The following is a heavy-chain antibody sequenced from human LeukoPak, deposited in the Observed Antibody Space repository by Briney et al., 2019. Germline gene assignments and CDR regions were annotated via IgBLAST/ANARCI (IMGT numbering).Heavy chain of an antibody. CDR3: AREVAGSGGMDV. V-gene: IGHV3-66*01. CDR1: GFTVSSNY. Sequence: GGSLRLSCAASGFTVSSNYMSWVRQAPGKGLEWVSVIYSGGSTYYADFVKGRFTISRDNSKNTLYLQMNSLRAEDTAVYYCAREVAGSGGMDVWGQGTTVTVSS. J-gene: IGHJ6*02. D-gene: IGHD6-19*01. CDR2: IYSGGST.